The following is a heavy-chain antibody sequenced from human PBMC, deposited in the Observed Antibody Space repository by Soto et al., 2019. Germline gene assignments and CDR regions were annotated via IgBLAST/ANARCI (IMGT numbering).Heavy chain of an antibody. Sequence: LRLSCAASGFTFSSYAMSWVRQAPGKGLEWVSAISGSGGSTYYADSVKGRFTISRDNSKNTLYLQMNSLRAEDTAVYYCAKNAVPAAIDYYGMDVWGQGTTVTVSS. CDR1: GFTFSSYA. V-gene: IGHV3-23*01. CDR3: AKNAVPAAIDYYGMDV. D-gene: IGHD2-2*01. J-gene: IGHJ6*02. CDR2: ISGSGGST.